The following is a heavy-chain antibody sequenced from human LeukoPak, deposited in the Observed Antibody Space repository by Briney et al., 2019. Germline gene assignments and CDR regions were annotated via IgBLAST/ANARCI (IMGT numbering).Heavy chain of an antibody. J-gene: IGHJ4*02. CDR1: GFTFSTYN. Sequence: NPGGSLRLSCAASGFTFSTYNMNWVRQAPGKGLEWVSSISSSSNYIYYADSLKGRFTISRDNAKNSLYLQMNSLRAEDTAVYYCSRDGRYFDRTVDYWGQGTLVTVSS. D-gene: IGHD3-9*01. V-gene: IGHV3-21*01. CDR2: ISSSSNYI. CDR3: SRDGRYFDRTVDY.